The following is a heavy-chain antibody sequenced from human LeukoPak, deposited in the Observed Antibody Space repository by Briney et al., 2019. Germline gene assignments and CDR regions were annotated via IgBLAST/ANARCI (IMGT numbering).Heavy chain of an antibody. Sequence: ASVKVSCKASGYPFTSYYMHWVRQAPGQGLEWMGIINPSGGSTSYAQKFQGRVTMTRDTSTSTVYMELSSLRSEDTAVYYCARDENDSSGPLGDDAFDIWGQGTMVTVSS. CDR2: INPSGGST. CDR3: ARDENDSSGPLGDDAFDI. D-gene: IGHD3-22*01. CDR1: GYPFTSYY. J-gene: IGHJ3*02. V-gene: IGHV1-46*01.